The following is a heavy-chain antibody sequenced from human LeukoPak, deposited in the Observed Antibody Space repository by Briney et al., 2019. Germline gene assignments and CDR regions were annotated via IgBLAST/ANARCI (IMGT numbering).Heavy chain of an antibody. D-gene: IGHD2-21*01. J-gene: IGHJ2*01. V-gene: IGHV3-33*08. CDR1: GFTFSLYT. CDR2: IWNDGSNK. CDR3: TRGNVGIGFYWYFDL. Sequence: GGSLRLSCAASGFTFSLYTMNWVRQAPGKGLEWVAVIWNDGSNKYYADSVKGRFTISRDNSKNVLYLQMNSLRVDDTAVYYCTRGNVGIGFYWYFDLWGRGTLVTVSS.